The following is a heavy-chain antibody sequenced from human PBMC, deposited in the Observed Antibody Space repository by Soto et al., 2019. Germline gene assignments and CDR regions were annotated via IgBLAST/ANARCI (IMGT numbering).Heavy chain of an antibody. CDR1: GGSMSSYY. V-gene: IGHV4-59*12. Sequence: PSETLSLTCTVSGGSMSSYYWSWIRQPPGKGLEWIGYIYYSGSTNYNPSLKSRVTMSVDTPKNQFSLRLSSVTAADTAVYYCARFMTMVTNLPFDIWGQGTMVTVSS. CDR3: ARFMTMVTNLPFDI. J-gene: IGHJ3*02. D-gene: IGHD4-17*01. CDR2: IYYSGST.